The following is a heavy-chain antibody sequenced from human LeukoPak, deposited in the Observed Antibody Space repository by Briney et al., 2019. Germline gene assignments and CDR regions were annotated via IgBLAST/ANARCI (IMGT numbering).Heavy chain of an antibody. Sequence: ASVKVSCKPSGGTFSSYAISWVRQAPGQGLEWMGGIIPIFGTANYAQKFQGRVTITTDESTSTAYMELSSLRSEDTAVYYCASRDVRRDGYNVHYYFDYWGQGTLVTVSS. V-gene: IGHV1-69*05. CDR3: ASRDVRRDGYNVHYYFDY. CDR2: IIPIFGTA. D-gene: IGHD5-24*01. CDR1: GGTFSSYA. J-gene: IGHJ4*02.